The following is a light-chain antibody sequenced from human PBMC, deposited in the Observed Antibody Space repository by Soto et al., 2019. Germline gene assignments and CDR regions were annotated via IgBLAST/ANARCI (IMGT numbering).Light chain of an antibody. V-gene: IGKV1-33*01. CDR3: QHYDHLPPLS. CDR2: DAS. Sequence: DIQMTQSPSSLSASVGDRVTITCQASQDIKNYLNWYQQKPGKAPNLLIYDASNLKTGVPSRFSGSGSGPHFTFTISSLQPEDIATYDCQHYDHLPPLSFGGGTKVEIK. CDR1: QDIKNY. J-gene: IGKJ4*01.